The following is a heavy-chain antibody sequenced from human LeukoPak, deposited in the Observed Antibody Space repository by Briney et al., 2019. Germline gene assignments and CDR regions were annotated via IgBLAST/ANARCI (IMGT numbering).Heavy chain of an antibody. Sequence: ASVKVSCKASGYTFTSYGISWVRQAPGQGLEWMRWISAYNGNTNYAQKLQGRVTMTTDTSTSTAYMELRSLRSDDTAVYHCARLVGQQLDFDYWGQGTLVTVSS. CDR2: ISAYNGNT. CDR1: GYTFTSYG. D-gene: IGHD6-13*01. V-gene: IGHV1-18*01. J-gene: IGHJ4*02. CDR3: ARLVGQQLDFDY.